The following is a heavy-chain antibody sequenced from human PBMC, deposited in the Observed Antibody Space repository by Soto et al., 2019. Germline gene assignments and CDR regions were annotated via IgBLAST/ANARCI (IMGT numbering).Heavy chain of an antibody. CDR2: INVGNGNT. V-gene: IGHV1-3*01. D-gene: IGHD3-22*01. Sequence: ASVKVSCKTSGYTFISYAMNWVRQAPGQRLEWMGWINVGNGNTKYSQKFQGRVTITRDTSANTAYMELSSLRSEDTAVYYCARVDTSGYYSPIDFWGQGTLVTVSS. CDR1: GYTFISYA. J-gene: IGHJ4*02. CDR3: ARVDTSGYYSPIDF.